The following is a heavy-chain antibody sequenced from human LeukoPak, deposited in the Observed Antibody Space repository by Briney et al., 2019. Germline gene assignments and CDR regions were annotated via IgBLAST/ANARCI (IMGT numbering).Heavy chain of an antibody. CDR1: GYSFSNYW. Sequence: GESLKISCKGSGYSFSNYWIGWVLQMPGKGLEWMGIIYPGDSDTTYSPSFQGQATISADKSISTAYLQWSSLTASDTAMYYCARLSQIQAAAGTCDYWGQGTLVTVSS. CDR2: IYPGDSDT. D-gene: IGHD6-13*01. J-gene: IGHJ4*02. V-gene: IGHV5-51*01. CDR3: ARLSQIQAAAGTCDY.